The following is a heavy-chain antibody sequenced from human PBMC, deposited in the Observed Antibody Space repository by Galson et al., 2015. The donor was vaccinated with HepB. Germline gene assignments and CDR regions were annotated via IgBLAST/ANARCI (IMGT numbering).Heavy chain of an antibody. CDR1: GGTFSSYA. CDR3: AIGKQTLMAVLVPHFDY. D-gene: IGHD2-8*01. Sequence: SVKVSCKASGGTFSSYAISWVRQAPGQGLEWMGGIIPIFGTANYAQKFQGRVTITADESTSTAYMELSSLRSEDTAVYYCAIGKQTLMAVLVPHFDYWGQGTLVTVSS. CDR2: IIPIFGTA. V-gene: IGHV1-69*13. J-gene: IGHJ4*02.